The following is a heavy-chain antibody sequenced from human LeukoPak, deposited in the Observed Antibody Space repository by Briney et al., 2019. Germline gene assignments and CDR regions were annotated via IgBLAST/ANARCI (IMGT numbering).Heavy chain of an antibody. CDR1: GFTFSSYA. J-gene: IGHJ5*02. CDR2: ISYDGSNK. Sequence: GGSLRLSCAASGFTFSSYAMHWVRQAPGKGLEWVAVISYDGSNKYYADSVKGRFTISRDNSKNTLYLQMNSLRAEDTAVYYCARSPAHCSSTSCYKGYNWFDPWGQGTLVTVSS. D-gene: IGHD2-2*02. CDR3: ARSPAHCSSTSCYKGYNWFDP. V-gene: IGHV3-30-3*01.